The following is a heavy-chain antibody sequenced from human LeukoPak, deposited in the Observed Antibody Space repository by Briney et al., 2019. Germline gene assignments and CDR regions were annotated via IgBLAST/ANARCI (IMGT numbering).Heavy chain of an antibody. CDR3: ARGDDFYYYYMDV. CDR1: GGSISSYY. V-gene: IGHV4-59*12. J-gene: IGHJ6*03. D-gene: IGHD3-3*01. CDR2: IYYSGST. Sequence: SETLSLTCTVSGGSISSYYWSWIRQPPGKGLEWIGYIYYSGSTNYNPSLKSRVTVSVDTSKNQFSLKLSSVTAADTAVYYCARGDDFYYYYMDVWGKGTTVTVSS.